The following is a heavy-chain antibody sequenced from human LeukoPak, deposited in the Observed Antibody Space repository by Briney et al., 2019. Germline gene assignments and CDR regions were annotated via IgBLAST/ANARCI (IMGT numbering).Heavy chain of an antibody. CDR3: ARAPYSSGFYFFDP. Sequence: SETLSLTCTASGCSISSYYLSWIRQPPGKGLESIGYVYYSGSTTYNPSLKSRVTISVDTSKNQFSLKLSSVTAADTAVYYCARAPYSSGFYFFDPWGRGTLVTVSS. D-gene: IGHD3-22*01. V-gene: IGHV4-59*01. J-gene: IGHJ5*02. CDR2: VYYSGST. CDR1: GCSISSYY.